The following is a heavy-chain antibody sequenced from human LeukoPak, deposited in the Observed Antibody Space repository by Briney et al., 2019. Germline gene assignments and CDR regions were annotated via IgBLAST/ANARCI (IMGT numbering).Heavy chain of an antibody. V-gene: IGHV4-39*07. CDR3: ARGPGRIAAAGLDY. CDR2: INHSGST. CDR1: GGSTSSGGYS. J-gene: IGHJ4*02. D-gene: IGHD6-13*01. Sequence: RSSETLSLTCTVSGGSTSSGGYSWSWIRQHPGKGLEWIGEINHSGSTNYNPSLKSRVTISVDTSKNQFSLKLSSVTAADTAVYYCARGPGRIAAAGLDYWGQGTLVTVSS.